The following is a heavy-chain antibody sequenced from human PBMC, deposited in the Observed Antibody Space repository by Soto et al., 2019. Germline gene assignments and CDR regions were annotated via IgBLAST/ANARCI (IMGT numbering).Heavy chain of an antibody. J-gene: IGHJ4*02. CDR2: IYWDDDK. CDR3: AHRPSYCSGGSCYSGFDY. D-gene: IGHD2-15*01. V-gene: IGHV2-5*02. CDR1: GFSLSTSGVG. Sequence: QITLKESGPTLVKPTQTLTLTCTFSGFSLSTSGVGVGWIRQPPGKALEWLALIYWDDDKRYSPSLKSRLTITKDTSKNQVVLTMTNMYPVDTATYYCAHRPSYCSGGSCYSGFDYWGQGTLVTVSS.